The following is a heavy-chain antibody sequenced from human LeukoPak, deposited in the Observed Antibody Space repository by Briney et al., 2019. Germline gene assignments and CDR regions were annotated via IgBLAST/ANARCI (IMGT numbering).Heavy chain of an antibody. Sequence: ASVKVSCKASGYTFTSYGISWVRQAPGQGLEWMGWISAYNGNTNYAQKLQGRVTMTTDTSTSTAYMELRSLRSDDTAMYYCARQRSETNGYYYPFGYWGQGTLVTVSS. CDR3: ARQRSETNGYYYPFGY. D-gene: IGHD3-22*01. CDR2: ISAYNGNT. J-gene: IGHJ4*02. V-gene: IGHV1-18*01. CDR1: GYTFTSYG.